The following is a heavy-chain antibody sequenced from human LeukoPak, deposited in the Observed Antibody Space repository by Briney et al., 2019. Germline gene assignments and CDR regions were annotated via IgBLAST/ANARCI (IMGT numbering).Heavy chain of an antibody. D-gene: IGHD3-22*01. V-gene: IGHV3-23*01. CDR1: GFTFSSYA. CDR3: AKDESSGYYYFDH. J-gene: IGHJ4*02. CDR2: ISSSGGST. Sequence: GRSLRLSCAASGFTFSSYAMHWVRQAPGKGLGWVSVISSSGGSTYYADSVKGRFTISRDNSKNTLYLQMNSLRAEDTAVYYCAKDESSGYYYFDHWGQGTLVTVSS.